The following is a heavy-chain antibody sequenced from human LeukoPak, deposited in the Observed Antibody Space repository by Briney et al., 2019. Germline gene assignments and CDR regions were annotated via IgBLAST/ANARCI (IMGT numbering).Heavy chain of an antibody. CDR1: GFTSSSYA. J-gene: IGHJ4*02. CDR3: AKAPNYDSSGYYSYYFDY. D-gene: IGHD3-22*01. V-gene: IGHV3-23*01. Sequence: PGGSLRLSCAASGFTSSSYAMSWVRQAPGKGLEWVSAISGSGGSTYYADSVKGRFTISRDNSKNTLYLQMNSLRAEDTAVYYCAKAPNYDSSGYYSYYFDYWGQGTLVTVSS. CDR2: ISGSGGST.